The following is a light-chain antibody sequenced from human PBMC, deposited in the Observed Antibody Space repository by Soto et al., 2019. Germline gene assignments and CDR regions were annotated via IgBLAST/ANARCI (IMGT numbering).Light chain of an antibody. CDR1: QSVSGNH. CDR3: QQYGGSPYS. Sequence: ELVLTQSPGTLSLSPGERATLSCRASQSVSGNHVAWYQQKPGQAPRLLIYGASSRATGITDRFSGSGSGTDFTLTISTLEPEDFAVYYCQQYGGSPYSFGQGTKLEIE. CDR2: GAS. V-gene: IGKV3-20*01. J-gene: IGKJ2*03.